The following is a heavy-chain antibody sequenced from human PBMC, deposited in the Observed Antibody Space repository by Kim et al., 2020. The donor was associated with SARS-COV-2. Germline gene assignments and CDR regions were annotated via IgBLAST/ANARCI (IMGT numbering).Heavy chain of an antibody. J-gene: IGHJ3*02. D-gene: IGHD6-19*01. CDR2: IYYSGST. CDR1: GGSISSSSYY. CDR3: ARLNSGWDDAFDI. Sequence: SETLSLTCTVSGGSISSSSYYWGWIRQPPGKGLEWIGSIYYSGSTYYNPSLKSRVTISVDTSKNQFSLKLSSVTAADTAVYYCARLNSGWDDAFDIWGQGTMVTVSS. V-gene: IGHV4-39*01.